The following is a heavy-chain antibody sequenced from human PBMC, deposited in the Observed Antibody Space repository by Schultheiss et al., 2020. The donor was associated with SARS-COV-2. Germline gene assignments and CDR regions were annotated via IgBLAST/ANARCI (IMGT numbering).Heavy chain of an antibody. D-gene: IGHD1-26*01. J-gene: IGHJ4*02. CDR3: ASSQSYSGSYHLDY. CDR1: GYSFISYW. V-gene: IGHV5-51*01. CDR2: IYPGDSDT. Sequence: GESLKISCKASGYSFISYWIGWVRQQPGKGLEWMAIIYPGDSDTRYSPSVQDQVSISADKSISTAYLQWSSLKASDSAMYYCASSQSYSGSYHLDYWGQGTLVTVSS.